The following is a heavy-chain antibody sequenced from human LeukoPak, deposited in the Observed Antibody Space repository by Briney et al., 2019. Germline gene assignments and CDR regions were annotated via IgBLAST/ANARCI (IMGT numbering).Heavy chain of an antibody. V-gene: IGHV4-34*01. CDR1: GGSFSGYY. CDR2: INHSGST. CDR3: ARGGDLIAARPFDP. D-gene: IGHD6-6*01. Sequence: SETLSLTCAVYGGSFSGYYWSWIRQPPGKGLEWIGEINHSGSTNYNPSLKSRVTISVDTSKNQFSLKLSSVTAADTAVYYCARGGDLIAARPFDPWGQGTLVTVSS. J-gene: IGHJ5*02.